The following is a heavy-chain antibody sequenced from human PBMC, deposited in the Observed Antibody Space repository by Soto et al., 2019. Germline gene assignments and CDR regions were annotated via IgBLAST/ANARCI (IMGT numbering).Heavy chain of an antibody. CDR1: GFTFRDYS. CDR3: ARGQYRMEL. J-gene: IGHJ4*02. V-gene: IGHV3-49*03. D-gene: IGHD1-7*01. Sequence: SGGSLRLSCATSGFTFRDYSMRWFRQAPGKGLEWVSFIGGTTEYAASVKGRFTTSRDDSKNIAYLQLDSLRTEDTAVYHCARGQYRMELWGPGTLVTVSS. CDR2: IGGTT.